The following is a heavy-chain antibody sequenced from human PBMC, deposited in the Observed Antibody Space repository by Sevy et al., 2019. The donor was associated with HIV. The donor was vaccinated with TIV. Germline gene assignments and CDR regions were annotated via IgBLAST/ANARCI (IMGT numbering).Heavy chain of an antibody. CDR1: GFTFSDYY. J-gene: IGHJ3*02. D-gene: IGHD2-15*01. V-gene: IGHV3-11*01. Sequence: GGSLRLSCAASGFTFSDYYMSWIRQAPGKGLEWVSYISSSGSTIYYADSVKGRFTISRDNAKNSLYLQMNSLRAEDTAVYYCARVGCSGGSCYRRGAFDIWGQGTMVTVSS. CDR3: ARVGCSGGSCYRRGAFDI. CDR2: ISSSGSTI.